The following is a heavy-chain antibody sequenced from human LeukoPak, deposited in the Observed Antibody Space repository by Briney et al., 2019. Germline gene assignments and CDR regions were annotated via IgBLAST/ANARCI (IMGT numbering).Heavy chain of an antibody. CDR3: ARQTNSCNGSTCYSRAFDY. D-gene: IGHD2-15*01. CDR2: IYPGDSDT. CDR1: GYTFTSYW. Sequence: GESLKISCKGSGYTFTSYWIGWVRQMPGKGLEWMGIIYPGDSDTRYSPSFQGQVTISADKSISTAHLQWSSLKASDTAIYYCARQTNSCNGSTCYSRAFDYWGQGTLVTVSS. V-gene: IGHV5-51*01. J-gene: IGHJ4*02.